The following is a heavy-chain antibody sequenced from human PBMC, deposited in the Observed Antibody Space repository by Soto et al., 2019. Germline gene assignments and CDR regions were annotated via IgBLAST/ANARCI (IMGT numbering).Heavy chain of an antibody. J-gene: IGHJ4*02. CDR2: VSADGNRQ. D-gene: IGHD3-16*01. Sequence: QVQLVESGGGAAQPGTSLTLSCAASGFSFGVYGMHWVRQAPGKGLEWVAVVSADGNRQLYADSVRGRFTISRDNSKNTLHLHMNSLRSDYTAMYYCAKVSVGYVDPNLGLAEAYWGQGARVTVSS. V-gene: IGHV3-30*18. CDR1: GFSFGVYG. CDR3: AKVSVGYVDPNLGLAEAY.